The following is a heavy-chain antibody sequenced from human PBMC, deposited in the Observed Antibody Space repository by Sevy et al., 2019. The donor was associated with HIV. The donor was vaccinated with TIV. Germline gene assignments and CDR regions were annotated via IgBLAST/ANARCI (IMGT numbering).Heavy chain of an antibody. V-gene: IGHV3-48*01. Sequence: GGSLRLSCSASGFTFSSYSMNWVRQAPGKGLEWVSYISSSSSTIYYADSVKGRFTISRDNAKNSLYLQMNSLRGEDTAVYYCACDRGDILTGYYTGVFDYWGQGTLVTVSS. D-gene: IGHD3-9*01. J-gene: IGHJ4*02. CDR2: ISSSSSTI. CDR3: ACDRGDILTGYYTGVFDY. CDR1: GFTFSSYS.